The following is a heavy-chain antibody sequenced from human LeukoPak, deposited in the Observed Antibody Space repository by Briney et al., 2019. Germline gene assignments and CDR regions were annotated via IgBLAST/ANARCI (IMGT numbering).Heavy chain of an antibody. Sequence: SETLSLTCTVSGGSLSAYYWSCIRQPPGNGLEWIGYISYSVGTTYNPSLTSRATISLYTTKNQFSLKPSSLTAADTAVYYCARSPARYGLDGLGQGTTVAV. CDR1: GGSLSAYY. D-gene: IGHD2-2*01. J-gene: IGHJ6*02. V-gene: IGHV4-59*01. CDR2: ISYSVGT. CDR3: ARSPARYGLDG.